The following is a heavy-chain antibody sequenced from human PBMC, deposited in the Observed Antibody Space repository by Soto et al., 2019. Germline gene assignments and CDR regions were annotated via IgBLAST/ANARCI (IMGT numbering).Heavy chain of an antibody. Sequence: ETLSLTCTVSGAYLSSGSYYWSCIRPPPGKGLEWIGSFTYTGTPKYNPGIESRFTISADTSKNQFSLNLTAVTAADTAVYYCARISYWVKDYWGQGALVTVS. V-gene: IGHV4-61*01. D-gene: IGHD2-8*02. CDR3: ARISYWVKDY. CDR1: GAYLSSGSYY. J-gene: IGHJ4*02. CDR2: FTYTGTP.